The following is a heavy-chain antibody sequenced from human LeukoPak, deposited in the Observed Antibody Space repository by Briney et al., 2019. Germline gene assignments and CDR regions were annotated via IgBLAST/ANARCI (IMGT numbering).Heavy chain of an antibody. J-gene: IGHJ4*02. V-gene: IGHV3-74*03. CDR2: INNDGSRT. Sequence: GGSLRLSCAASGFTFSTYWMHWVRQVPGKGLVWVSRINNDGSRTTYADSMKGRFTISRDNAKNSLYLQMNSLRAEDTAVYYCARGFLAVAGMGGDYWGQGTLVTVSS. CDR1: GFTFSTYW. D-gene: IGHD6-19*01. CDR3: ARGFLAVAGMGGDY.